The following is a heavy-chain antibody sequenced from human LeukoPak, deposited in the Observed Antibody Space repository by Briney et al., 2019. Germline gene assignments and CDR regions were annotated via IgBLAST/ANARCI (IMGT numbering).Heavy chain of an antibody. D-gene: IGHD3-22*01. J-gene: IGHJ3*01. CDR1: GFSFGSYA. Sequence: GGSLRLSCATSGFSFGSYAMSWVRQVPGKGLEWVSSISGSGMLTYYADSVRGRFTISRDNSKNTLYLQMSSLRAEDTATFYCAKYYYDSGGRGNDAFDVWGQGTLVTVSS. CDR2: ISGSGMLT. CDR3: AKYYYDSGGRGNDAFDV. V-gene: IGHV3-23*01.